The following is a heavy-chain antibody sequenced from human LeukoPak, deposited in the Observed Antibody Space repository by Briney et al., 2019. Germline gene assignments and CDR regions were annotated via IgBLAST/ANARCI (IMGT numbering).Heavy chain of an antibody. CDR1: GGSISSYY. D-gene: IGHD6-13*01. CDR3: ARDTSSSWYRDFSWFDP. V-gene: IGHV4-4*07. Sequence: SETLSLTCTVSGGSISSYYWSWIRQPAGKGLEWIGRIYTSGSTNYNPSLKSRVTMSVDTSKNQFSLKLSSVTAADTAVYYCARDTSSSWYRDFSWFDPWGQGTLVTVPS. J-gene: IGHJ5*02. CDR2: IYTSGST.